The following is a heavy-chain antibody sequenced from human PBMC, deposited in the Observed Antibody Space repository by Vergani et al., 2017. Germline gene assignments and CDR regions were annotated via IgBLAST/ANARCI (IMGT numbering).Heavy chain of an antibody. J-gene: IGHJ4*02. V-gene: IGHV1-8*01. CDR3: ASNTYWSGNGEDH. Sequence: QVQLVQSGAEVKKPGASVRVSCKASGYTFTSYDINWVRQATGQGLEWMGWMNPNSGNTGYAQKFQGRVTITADESTSTAYMDLTSLRLEDTAVYYCASNTYWSGNGEDHWGQGTLITVSS. D-gene: IGHD3-3*01. CDR2: MNPNSGNT. CDR1: GYTFTSYD.